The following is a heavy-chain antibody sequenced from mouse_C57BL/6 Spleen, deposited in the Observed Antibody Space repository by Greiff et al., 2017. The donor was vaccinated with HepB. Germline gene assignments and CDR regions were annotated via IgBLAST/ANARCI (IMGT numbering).Heavy chain of an antibody. CDR1: GYAFSSSW. J-gene: IGHJ2*01. V-gene: IGHV1-82*01. D-gene: IGHD2-5*01. Sequence: QVQLQQSGPELVKPGASVKISCKASGYAFSSSWMNWVKQRPGKGLEWIGRIYPGDGDTNYNGKFKGKTTLTADKSSNTAYMQLSSMTSEDSAVYFCATYYSNYNYYFDYWGQGTTLTVSS. CDR2: IYPGDGDT. CDR3: ATYYSNYNYYFDY.